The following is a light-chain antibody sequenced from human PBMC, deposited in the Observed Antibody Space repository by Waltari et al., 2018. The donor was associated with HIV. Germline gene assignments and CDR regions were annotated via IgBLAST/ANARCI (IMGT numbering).Light chain of an antibody. CDR3: GTWDSSLSAGV. Sequence: QSVLTQPPSVSAAPGQKVTIPCSGSSSTIGNHFVSWYQQLPGTAPKHLIYDNYQRPSWFPDRLSGSKSCTSAHLVIAGLQTGDEANYYCGTWDSSLSAGVFGGGTKLTVL. V-gene: IGLV1-51*01. CDR2: DNY. CDR1: SSTIGNHF. J-gene: IGLJ3*02.